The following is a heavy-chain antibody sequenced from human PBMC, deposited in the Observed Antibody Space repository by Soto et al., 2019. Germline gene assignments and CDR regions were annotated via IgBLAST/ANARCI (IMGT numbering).Heavy chain of an antibody. J-gene: IGHJ4*02. CDR2: ISHSGTT. V-gene: IGHV4-59*08. D-gene: IGHD1-1*01. CDR3: ARLRNGYAGLDY. Sequence: PSETLSLTCNVSGGAISNFFWTWVRQTPGKGLESIGYISHSGTTDYNPSLGSRVAISADTSRNEFSLSLTSVTAADTAVYYCARLRNGYAGLDYWGQGTLVTVSS. CDR1: GGAISNFF.